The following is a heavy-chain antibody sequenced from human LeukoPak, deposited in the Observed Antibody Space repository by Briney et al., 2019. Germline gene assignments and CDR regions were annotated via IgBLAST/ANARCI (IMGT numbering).Heavy chain of an antibody. V-gene: IGHV3-33*01. CDR1: GFTFSSYG. CDR3: ARANGDPYFDY. J-gene: IGHJ4*02. CDR2: IWYDGSNK. Sequence: GGSLRLSCAASGFTFSSYGMHWVRQAPGKGLEWVAVIWYDGSNKYYADSVKGRFTISRDNSKNTLYLQMNSLRAEDTAVYYCARANGDPYFDYWGQGTLVTVSS. D-gene: IGHD4-17*01.